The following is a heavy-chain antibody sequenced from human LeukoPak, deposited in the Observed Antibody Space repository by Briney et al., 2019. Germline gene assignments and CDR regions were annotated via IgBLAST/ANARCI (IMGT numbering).Heavy chain of an antibody. CDR1: GFTFSSYE. V-gene: IGHV3-48*03. D-gene: IGHD1-1*01. CDR3: ARVGQLERRLRAFDY. Sequence: PGGSLRLSCAASGFTFSSYEMNWVRQAPGKGLEWVSYISSSGSTIYYADSVKGRFTISRDNAKNSLYLQMNSLRAEDTAVYYSARVGQLERRLRAFDYWGQGTLVTVSS. J-gene: IGHJ4*02. CDR2: ISSSGSTI.